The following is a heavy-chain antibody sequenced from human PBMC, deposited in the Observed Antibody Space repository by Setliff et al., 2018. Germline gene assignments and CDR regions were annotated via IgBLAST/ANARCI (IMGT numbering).Heavy chain of an antibody. J-gene: IGHJ4*01. D-gene: IGHD3-10*01. CDR3: ARQAGLRGYYGSNSLYYFDF. V-gene: IGHV4-39*01. Sequence: SETLSLTCTVSNGSISISDFYWGWIRQSPGKGLEWIGSIYYTGDTWYKQSLEGRVTISVDTSKNQFSLGLTSVTAADTAVYYCARQAGLRGYYGSNSLYYFDFWGRGALVTVSS. CDR2: IYYTGDT. CDR1: NGSISISDFY.